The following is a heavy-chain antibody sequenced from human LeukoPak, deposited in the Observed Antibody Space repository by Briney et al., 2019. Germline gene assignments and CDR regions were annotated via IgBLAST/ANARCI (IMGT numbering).Heavy chain of an antibody. CDR3: AGDRPDCSSTSCYSTIWYDYGMDV. D-gene: IGHD2-2*01. Sequence: GGSLRLSCAASGFTFSAYWMHWVRQAPGKGLVWVSRINGEGRSTSYADSVKGRFTISRDNAKNTLYLQMNSLRAEDTAVYYCAGDRPDCSSTSCYSTIWYDYGMDVWGQGTTVTVSS. V-gene: IGHV3-74*01. J-gene: IGHJ6*02. CDR2: INGEGRST. CDR1: GFTFSAYW.